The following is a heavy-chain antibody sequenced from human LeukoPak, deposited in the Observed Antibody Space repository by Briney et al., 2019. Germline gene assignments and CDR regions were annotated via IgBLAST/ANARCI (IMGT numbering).Heavy chain of an antibody. CDR1: GGSFSGYY. V-gene: IGHV4-34*01. D-gene: IGHD3-10*01. J-gene: IGHJ4*02. CDR2: IRHTGST. CDR3: ARAKGITMVRGVPPDY. Sequence: SETLSLTCGVDGGSFSGYYWSWIRQTPGMGLEWIGEIRHTGSTTNNPSLKSRVIMSVDTSKNQFSLKLSSVTAADTAVYYCARAKGITMVRGVPPDYWGQGTLVTVSS.